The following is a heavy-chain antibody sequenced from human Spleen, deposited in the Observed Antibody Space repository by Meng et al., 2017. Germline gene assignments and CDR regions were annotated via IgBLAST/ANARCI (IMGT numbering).Heavy chain of an antibody. Sequence: QVHLQESGSGLVKPSQTLSLTCAVAGASVSSHGYFWSWIRQPPGKGLEWIGFIYHSDNTYYTPSLKSRVTISIDRSKNQFSLKLNSVTAADTAVYYCVRSSGWVRTGFDPWGQGTLVTVSS. CDR2: IYHSDNT. J-gene: IGHJ5*02. D-gene: IGHD6-19*01. CDR3: VRSSGWVRTGFDP. V-gene: IGHV4-30-2*01. CDR1: GASVSSHGYF.